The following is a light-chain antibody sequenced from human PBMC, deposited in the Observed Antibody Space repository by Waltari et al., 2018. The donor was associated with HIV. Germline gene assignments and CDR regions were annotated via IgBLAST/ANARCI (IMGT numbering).Light chain of an antibody. J-gene: IGKJ1*01. CDR2: RAS. CDR1: QSVRSS. V-gene: IGKV1-5*03. Sequence: DIQMSQSPSTLSASGAGRVSIACRASQSVRSSFGWYQQTPGKAPKLLIYRASILESGVPSRFSGSGAGTEFTLTISSRQPDDFATYFGQQYNYFPGTFGQGTQVDIK. CDR3: QQYNYFPGT.